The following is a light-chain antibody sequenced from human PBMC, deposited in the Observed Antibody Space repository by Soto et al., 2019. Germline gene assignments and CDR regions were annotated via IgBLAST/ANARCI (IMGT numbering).Light chain of an antibody. J-gene: IGLJ3*02. V-gene: IGLV2-8*01. Sequence: SALTQPPSASGSLGQSITISCTGTSSDVGRYDHVSWYQQHPGKVPKLMIYEVNKRPSGVPDRFSGSKSGNRASLTISGLHIEDEADYYCSSFVASNGWVFGGGTKLTVL. CDR2: EVN. CDR1: SSDVGRYDH. CDR3: SSFVASNGWV.